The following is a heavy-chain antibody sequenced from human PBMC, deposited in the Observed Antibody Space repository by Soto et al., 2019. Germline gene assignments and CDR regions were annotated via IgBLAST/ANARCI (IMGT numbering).Heavy chain of an antibody. Sequence: EVQLVESGGGLVQPGGSLRLSCAASGFTVSSNYMSWVRQAPGKGLERVSVIYSGGSTYYADSVKGRFTISRDNSKNTLYLQMNSLRAEDTAVYYCARDHCSGGSCRDFDYWGQGTLVTVSS. CDR1: GFTVSSNY. CDR3: ARDHCSGGSCRDFDY. CDR2: IYSGGST. V-gene: IGHV3-66*01. J-gene: IGHJ4*02. D-gene: IGHD2-15*01.